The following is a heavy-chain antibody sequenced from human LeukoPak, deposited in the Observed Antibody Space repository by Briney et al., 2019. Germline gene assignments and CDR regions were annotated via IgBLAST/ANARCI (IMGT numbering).Heavy chain of an antibody. CDR3: ARDSHLPYCGGDCYPDH. CDR2: IYTSGST. CDR1: GGSISNYY. Sequence: TSSETLSLTCTVSGGSISNYYWSWIRQPAGKGLEWIGRIYTSGSTNYNASLKSRVTISGDTSKNQFSLKLSSVTAADTAVYYCARDSHLPYCGGDCYPDHWGQGTLVTVSS. V-gene: IGHV4-4*07. D-gene: IGHD2-21*02. J-gene: IGHJ4*02.